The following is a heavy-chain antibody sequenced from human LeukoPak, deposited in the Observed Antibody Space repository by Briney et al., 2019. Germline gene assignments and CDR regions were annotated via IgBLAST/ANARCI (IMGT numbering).Heavy chain of an antibody. CDR3: AKDKLDY. CDR1: GFTFSSYG. CDR2: ISYDGSNK. V-gene: IGHV3-30*18. Sequence: GRSLRLSCAASGFTFSSYGMPWVRQAPGKGLEWVAVISYDGSNKYYADSVKGRFTISRDNSKNTLYPQMNSLRAEDTAVYYCAKDKLDYWGQGTLVTVSS. J-gene: IGHJ4*02.